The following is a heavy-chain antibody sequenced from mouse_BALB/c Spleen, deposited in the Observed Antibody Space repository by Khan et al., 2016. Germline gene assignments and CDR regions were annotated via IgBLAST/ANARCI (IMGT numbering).Heavy chain of an antibody. Sequence: QVQLQQSGPGLVQPSQSLSITCTVSGYSLTSYGVHWVRQSPGKGLEWLGVIWRGGSTDYNAAFMSRLSITKDNSKSQVFFKMHSLQADDTAIYYCAKNWDYDYYAMDYWGQGTSVTVSS. D-gene: IGHD2-4*01. CDR1: GYSLTSYG. J-gene: IGHJ4*01. CDR2: IWRGGST. V-gene: IGHV2-5*01. CDR3: AKNWDYDYYAMDY.